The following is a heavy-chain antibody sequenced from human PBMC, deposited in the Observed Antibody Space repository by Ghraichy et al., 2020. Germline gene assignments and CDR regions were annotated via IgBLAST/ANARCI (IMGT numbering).Heavy chain of an antibody. CDR3: ARLGGSYSYYYYMDV. J-gene: IGHJ6*03. V-gene: IGHV1-18*01. Sequence: ASVKVSCKASGYTFTSYGISWVRQAPGQGLEWMGWISAYNGDTNYAQKLQGRVTMTTDTSTSTAYMELRSLRSDDTAVYYCARLGGSYSYYYYMDVWGKGTTVTVSS. D-gene: IGHD1-26*01. CDR1: GYTFTSYG. CDR2: ISAYNGDT.